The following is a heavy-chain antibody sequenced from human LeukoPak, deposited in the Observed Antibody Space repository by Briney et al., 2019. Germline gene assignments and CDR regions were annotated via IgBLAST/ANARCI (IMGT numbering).Heavy chain of an antibody. J-gene: IGHJ4*02. Sequence: GGSLRLSCAASGFTVSSNYMSWVRQAPGKGLEWVSYISSGTSYTYYADSVKGRFTISRDNAKNSLYLQMNSLRDEDTAMYYCARSLLVDTVMAGDYWGQGTLVTVSS. CDR2: ISSGTSYT. CDR3: ARSLLVDTVMAGDY. CDR1: GFTVSSNY. D-gene: IGHD5-18*01. V-gene: IGHV3-11*06.